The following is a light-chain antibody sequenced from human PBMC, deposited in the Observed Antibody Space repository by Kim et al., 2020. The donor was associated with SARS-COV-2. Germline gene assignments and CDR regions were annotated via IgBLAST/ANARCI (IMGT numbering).Light chain of an antibody. J-gene: IGKJ3*01. CDR1: QSVSSTY. V-gene: IGKV3-20*01. CDR2: GAS. CDR3: QQYDSSPFT. Sequence: PGERATLSCRASQSVSSTYLAWYQQTFGQAPRLLIYGASSRAPGIPDRFSGSGSGTDFTLTINRLEPEDFAVYYCQQYDSSPFTFGPGTKVDIK.